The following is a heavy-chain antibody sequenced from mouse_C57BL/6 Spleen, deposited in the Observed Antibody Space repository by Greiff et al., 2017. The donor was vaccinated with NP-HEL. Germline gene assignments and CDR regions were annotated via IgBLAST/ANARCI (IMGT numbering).Heavy chain of an antibody. Sequence: VQLQQSGAELARPGASVKLSCKASGYTFTSYGISWVKQRTGQGLEWIGEIYPRSGNTYYNEKFKGKATLTADKSSSTAYMELRSLTSEDSAVYFCARTTVEYAMDYWGQGTSVTVSS. CDR3: ARTTVEYAMDY. D-gene: IGHD1-1*01. J-gene: IGHJ4*01. CDR1: GYTFTSYG. CDR2: IYPRSGNT. V-gene: IGHV1-81*01.